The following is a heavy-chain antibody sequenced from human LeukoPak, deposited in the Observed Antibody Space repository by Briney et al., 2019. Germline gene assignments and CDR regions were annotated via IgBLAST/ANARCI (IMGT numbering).Heavy chain of an antibody. CDR1: GFTFSSYA. CDR3: AKDPRGYYDSSGYYYEEFDY. CDR2: ISTTGGTT. D-gene: IGHD3-22*01. Sequence: GGSLRLSCAASGFTFSSYAMSWVRQAPGRGLEWVSAISTTGGTTYYADSVRGRFTISRDNSRNTLYLQMNSLRAEDTAIYYCAKDPRGYYDSSGYYYEEFDYWGQGTLVTVSS. V-gene: IGHV3-23*01. J-gene: IGHJ4*02.